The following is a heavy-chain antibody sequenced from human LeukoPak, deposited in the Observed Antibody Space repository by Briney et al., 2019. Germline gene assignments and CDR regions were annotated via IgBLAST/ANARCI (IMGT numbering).Heavy chain of an antibody. V-gene: IGHV3-7*01. CDR1: GFTFSSYW. D-gene: IGHD6-19*01. CDR2: IKKDGTEK. CDR3: AREGGSGWYSGWFDP. J-gene: IGHJ5*02. Sequence: GGSLRLSCAASGFTFSSYWMSWVRQAPGKGLEWVANIKKDGTEKKYVDSVKGRFTISRDNAKNSLYLQMNSLRAEDTALYYCAREGGSGWYSGWFDPWGQGTLVTVSS.